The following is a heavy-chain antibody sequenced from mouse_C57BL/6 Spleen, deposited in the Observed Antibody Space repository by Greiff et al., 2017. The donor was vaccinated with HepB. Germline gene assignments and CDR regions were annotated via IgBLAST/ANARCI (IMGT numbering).Heavy chain of an antibody. CDR2: ISAYYGDA. J-gene: IGHJ3*01. D-gene: IGHD2-3*01. CDR1: GYTFTDYA. CDR3: SHGWLLSFAY. V-gene: IGHV1-67*01. Sequence: VQGVESGPELVRPGVSVKISCKGSGYTFTDYAMHWVKQSHAKSLEWIGIISAYYGDANYNQKFKDKATMTVNKSSSTAYMELARLTSEDSAVYYFSHGWLLSFAYWGQGTLVTVSA.